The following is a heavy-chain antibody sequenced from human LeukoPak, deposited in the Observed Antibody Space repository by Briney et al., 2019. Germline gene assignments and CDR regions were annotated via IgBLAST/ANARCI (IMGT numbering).Heavy chain of an antibody. V-gene: IGHV4-61*02. Sequence: PSQTLSLTCTVSGGSISSGSYYWSWIRQPAGKGLEWIGRIYTSGSTNYNPSLKSRVTISVDTSKNQFSLKLSSVTAADTAVYYCAGTYYDFWSGYFPLVYWGQGTLVTVSS. D-gene: IGHD3-3*01. J-gene: IGHJ4*02. CDR1: GGSISSGSYY. CDR2: IYTSGST. CDR3: AGTYYDFWSGYFPLVY.